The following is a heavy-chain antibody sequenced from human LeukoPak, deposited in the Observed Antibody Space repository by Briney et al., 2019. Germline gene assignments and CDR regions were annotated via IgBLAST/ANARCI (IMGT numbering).Heavy chain of an antibody. D-gene: IGHD6-19*01. V-gene: IGHV1-3*02. CDR1: GYTFTSYA. CDR2: SNAGNGHT. Sequence: ASVTVSCKASGYTFTSYAMHWVRQAPGQRLEWMGWSNAGNGHTKYSQEFQGRVTITRDTSASTAYMELSSLRSEDMAVYYCARSSSGWSYFDYWGQGTLVTVSS. CDR3: ARSSSGWSYFDY. J-gene: IGHJ4*02.